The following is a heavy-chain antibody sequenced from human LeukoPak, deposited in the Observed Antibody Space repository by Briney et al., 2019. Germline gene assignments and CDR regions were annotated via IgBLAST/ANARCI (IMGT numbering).Heavy chain of an antibody. J-gene: IGHJ6*03. CDR2: INHSGST. CDR1: GGSFSGYY. V-gene: IGHV4-34*01. D-gene: IGHD6-13*01. CDR3: ARCSKQQLVNNYYYYMDV. Sequence: PSETLSLTCAVYGGSFSGYYWSWIRQPPGKGLEWIGEINHSGSTNYNPSLKGRVTISVDTSKNQFSLKLSSVTAADTAVYYCARCSKQQLVNNYYYYMDVWGKGTTVTVSS.